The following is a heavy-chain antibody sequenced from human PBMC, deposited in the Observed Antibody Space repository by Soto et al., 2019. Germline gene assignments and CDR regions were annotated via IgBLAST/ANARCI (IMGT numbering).Heavy chain of an antibody. CDR1: GYTFTSSG. CDR3: ARAFFYQGSDSRGYSFDAFDF. CDR2: ISAHTGSS. J-gene: IGHJ3*01. D-gene: IGHD3-22*01. V-gene: IGHV1-18*01. Sequence: QVQLVQSGAEVKKPGASVKVSCKASGYTFTSSGMSWVRQAPGQGLECMGWISAHTGSSEYAQRFQGRVPMTTDRSTSTAYMELRSLRSDDTAVYSCARAFFYQGSDSRGYSFDAFDFWGPGTLVIVSS.